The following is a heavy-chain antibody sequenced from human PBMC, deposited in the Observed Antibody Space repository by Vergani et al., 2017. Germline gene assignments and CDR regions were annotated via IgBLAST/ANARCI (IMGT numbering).Heavy chain of an antibody. CDR2: ISYDGTQK. V-gene: IGHV3-30*03. J-gene: IGHJ1*01. CDR1: GFTSSYYG. CDR3: ATKSCGTPGCQIGYFRE. D-gene: IGHD1-1*01. Sequence: QVHLVESGGGVVQLGRSLRLSCVVSGFTSSYYGMHWVRQAPGKGLEWVAVISYDGTQKYYADSVKGRFTISRDNSKSTLYLQMNSLRTEDTAVYYCATKSCGTPGCQIGYFREWGQGTLVTVSS.